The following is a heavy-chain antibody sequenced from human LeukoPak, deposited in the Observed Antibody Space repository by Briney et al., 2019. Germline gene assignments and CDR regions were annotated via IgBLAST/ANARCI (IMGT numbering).Heavy chain of an antibody. CDR3: ARDPDYGDPE. J-gene: IGHJ4*02. Sequence: GGSLRLSCTASGFTFSYHYMSWFRLSPGKGLEWLSYITSSGSITDYADSVKGRFTISRDNAKNTMFLQMNSLRPEDTAVYYCARDPDYGDPEWGQGTLVTVSS. V-gene: IGHV3-11*01. CDR1: GFTFSYHY. CDR2: ITSSGSIT. D-gene: IGHD4-17*01.